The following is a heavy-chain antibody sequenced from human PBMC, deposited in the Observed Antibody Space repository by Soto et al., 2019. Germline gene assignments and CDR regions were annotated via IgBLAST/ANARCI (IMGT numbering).Heavy chain of an antibody. CDR2: IYYSGST. D-gene: IGHD6-13*01. J-gene: IGHJ4*02. CDR1: GGSISSGDYY. V-gene: IGHV4-30-4*01. Sequence: QVQLQESGPGLVKPSQTLSLTCTVSGGSISSGDYYWSWIRQPPGKGLEWIGSIYYSGSTYYNPSLKSRVTISVDESKSQFSLKLNSVTAADTAVYYCASRHSSPYFDYWGQGTLVTVSS. CDR3: ASRHSSPYFDY.